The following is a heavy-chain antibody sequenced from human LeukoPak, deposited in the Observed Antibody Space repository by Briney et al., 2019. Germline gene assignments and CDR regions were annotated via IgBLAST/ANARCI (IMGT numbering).Heavy chain of an antibody. D-gene: IGHD3-3*01. CDR2: IYYSGST. V-gene: IGHV4-39*01. J-gene: IGHJ4*02. CDR3: ARLDDFGYYFDY. Sequence: SETLSLTCTVSGGSISSSSYYWGWIRQPPGKGLEWIGSIYYSGSTYYNPSLKSRVTISVDTSKNQFSLKLSSVTAADTAVYYCARLDDFGYYFDYWGQGTLVTVSS. CDR1: GGSISSSSYY.